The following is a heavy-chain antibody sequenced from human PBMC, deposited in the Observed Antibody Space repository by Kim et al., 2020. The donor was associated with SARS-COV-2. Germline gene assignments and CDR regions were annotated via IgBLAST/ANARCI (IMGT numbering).Heavy chain of an antibody. V-gene: IGHV1-3*01. D-gene: IGHD4-17*01. CDR1: GYTFTSYA. CDR3: ASTGGDTVTTPIDYYYGMDV. J-gene: IGHJ6*02. Sequence: ASVKVSCKSSGYTFTSYAMHWVRQAPGQRLEWMGWINAGNGNTKYSQKFQGRVTITRDTSASTAYMELSSLRSEDTAVYYCASTGGDTVTTPIDYYYGMDVWGQGTTVTVSS. CDR2: INAGNGNT.